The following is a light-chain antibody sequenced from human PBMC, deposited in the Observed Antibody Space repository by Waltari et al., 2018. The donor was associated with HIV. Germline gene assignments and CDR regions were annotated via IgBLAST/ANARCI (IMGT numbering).Light chain of an antibody. Sequence: DIQMTQSRSSLSASVGDRVTITCRASQGISNYLAWYQQKPGKVPKLLIYSASTLQSGVPSRFSGSGSGTDFTLTISSLQPEDVATYYCQKYNSARSWTFGQGTKVEIK. CDR1: QGISNY. CDR3: QKYNSARSWT. V-gene: IGKV1-27*01. J-gene: IGKJ1*01. CDR2: SAS.